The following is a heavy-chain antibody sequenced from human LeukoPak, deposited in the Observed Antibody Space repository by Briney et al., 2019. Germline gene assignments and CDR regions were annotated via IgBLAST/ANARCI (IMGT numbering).Heavy chain of an antibody. CDR3: TTGGHYFGS. Sequence: GGSLRLSCAASGFTVGSNTMSWVRQAPGKGLEWVGRIKSKSDGGTTDYAAPVTDRFIISRDDSKNTLFLQMNSLEADDTAVYYCTTGGHYFGSWGQGTLVIVSS. CDR2: IKSKSDGGTT. CDR1: GFTVGSNT. D-gene: IGHD3-10*01. J-gene: IGHJ4*02. V-gene: IGHV3-15*01.